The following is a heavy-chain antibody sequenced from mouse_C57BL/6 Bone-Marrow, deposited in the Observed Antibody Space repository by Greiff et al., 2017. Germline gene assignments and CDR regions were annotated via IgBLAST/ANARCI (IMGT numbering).Heavy chain of an antibody. J-gene: IGHJ4*01. CDR3: ARRPVVDYYAMDY. D-gene: IGHD1-1*01. Sequence: EVQLQQSGPELVKPGASVKISCKASGYTFTDYYMNWVKQSHGKSLEWIGDINPNNGGTSYNQKFKGKATLTVDKSSSTAYMELRSLTSEDSAVYYCARRPVVDYYAMDYWGQGTSVTVSS. V-gene: IGHV1-26*01. CDR1: GYTFTDYY. CDR2: INPNNGGT.